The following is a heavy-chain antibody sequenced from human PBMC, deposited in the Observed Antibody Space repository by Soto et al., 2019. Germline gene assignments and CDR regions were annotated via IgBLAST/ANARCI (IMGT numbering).Heavy chain of an antibody. CDR1: GFTFSSYA. CDR3: AKDRGSSGYYFWSLDY. V-gene: IGHV3-23*01. CDR2: ISGSGGST. J-gene: IGHJ4*02. Sequence: EVQLLESGGGLVQPGGSLRLSCAASGFTFSSYAMSWVRQAPGKGLEWVSAISGSGGSTYYADSVKGRFTISRDNSKNTLYLQMNSLRAEDTAVYYCAKDRGSSGYYFWSLDYWGQGTLVTVSS. D-gene: IGHD3-22*01.